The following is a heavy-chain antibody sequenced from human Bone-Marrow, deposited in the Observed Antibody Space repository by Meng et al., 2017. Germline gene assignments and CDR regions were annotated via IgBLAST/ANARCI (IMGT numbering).Heavy chain of an antibody. V-gene: IGHV1-2*06. CDR2: IDPKSGDT. J-gene: IGHJ4*02. D-gene: IGHD6-13*01. CDR3: VRDEDISAAGKLFGDY. Sequence: VQVVASGREANKXXPSVEVPCXXFGYNFTDXXXPWVRRAPGQGLEWMGRIDPKSGDTHYAQSFQGRVTMTGDTSISTAYMELSGLRSDDTAMYYCVRDEDISAAGKLFGDYWGQGTLXTVSS. CDR1: GYNFTDXX.